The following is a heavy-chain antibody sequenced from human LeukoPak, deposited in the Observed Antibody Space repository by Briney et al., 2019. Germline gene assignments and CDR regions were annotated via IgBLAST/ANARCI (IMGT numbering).Heavy chain of an antibody. Sequence: SETLSLTCTVSDDSISTYYWSWIRQPTGKGLEWIGRMYFSRTPKYNPALESRVIMSVDTSKNQFSLKLTSVTAADTAVYYCARDAAIGAAGVFHSWGQGTLVIVSS. J-gene: IGHJ4*02. CDR2: MYFSRTP. CDR1: DDSISTYY. V-gene: IGHV4-4*07. CDR3: ARDAAIGAAGVFHS. D-gene: IGHD6-13*01.